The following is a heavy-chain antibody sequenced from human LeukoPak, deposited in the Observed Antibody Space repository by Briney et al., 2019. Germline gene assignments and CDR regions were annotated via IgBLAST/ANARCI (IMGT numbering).Heavy chain of an antibody. Sequence: PGGSLRLSCAASDFTFSSYTMNWVRQAPGKGLEWVSSISSSNNYIYYADSVKGRFTISRDNAKNSLYLQMNSLRAEDTAIYCCARDYDSSGYFDYWGQGTLVTVSS. D-gene: IGHD3-22*01. CDR3: ARDYDSSGYFDY. J-gene: IGHJ4*02. CDR2: ISSSNNYI. V-gene: IGHV3-21*01. CDR1: DFTFSSYT.